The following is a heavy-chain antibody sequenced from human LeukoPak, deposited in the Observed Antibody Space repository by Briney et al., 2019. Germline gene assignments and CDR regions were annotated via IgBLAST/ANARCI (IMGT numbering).Heavy chain of an antibody. CDR1: GGSISSGGYS. CDR2: IYHSGST. J-gene: IGHJ5*02. Sequence: NASETLSLTCAVSGGSISSGGYSWSWIRQPPGKGLEWIGYIYHSGSTYYNPSLKSRVTISVDTSKNQFSLKLSSVTAADTAVYYCAREDGSGSYFPNNWFDPWGQGTLVTVSS. D-gene: IGHD3-10*01. V-gene: IGHV4-30-2*01. CDR3: AREDGSGSYFPNNWFDP.